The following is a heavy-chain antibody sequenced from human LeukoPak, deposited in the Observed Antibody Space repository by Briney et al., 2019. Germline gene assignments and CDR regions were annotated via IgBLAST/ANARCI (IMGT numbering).Heavy chain of an antibody. Sequence: SETLSLTCTVSGGSISSYYWSWIRQPAGKGLEWIGRIYTSGSTNYNPSLKSRVTMSVDTSKNQFSLKLSSVTAADTAVYYCARAKYYYDSSGGDYFDYWGQGTLVTVSS. J-gene: IGHJ4*02. CDR3: ARAKYYYDSSGGDYFDY. V-gene: IGHV4-4*07. CDR1: GGSISSYY. CDR2: IYTSGST. D-gene: IGHD3-22*01.